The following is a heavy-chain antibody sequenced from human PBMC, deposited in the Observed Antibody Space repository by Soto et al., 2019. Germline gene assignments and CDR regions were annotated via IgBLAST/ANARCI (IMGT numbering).Heavy chain of an antibody. Sequence: SETLSLTCTVSGGSISSGGYYWSWIRQHPGKGLEWIGYIYYSGSTYYNPSLKSRVTISVDTSKNQFSLKLSSVTAADTAVYYCARTTTGPDIVVVPAAMGLFDYWGQGTLVTVSS. V-gene: IGHV4-31*03. CDR3: ARTTTGPDIVVVPAAMGLFDY. J-gene: IGHJ4*02. CDR1: GGSISSGGYY. CDR2: IYYSGST. D-gene: IGHD2-2*01.